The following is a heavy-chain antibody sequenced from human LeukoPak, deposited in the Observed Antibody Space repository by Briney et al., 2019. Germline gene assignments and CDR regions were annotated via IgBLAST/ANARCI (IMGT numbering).Heavy chain of an antibody. Sequence: GGSLRLSYAASEFTFSSYWMHWARQAPGKGLVWVSHINSGGSSTSYADSVKGRFTISRDNAKNTVDLQMNSLRAEDTAVYYCAIDCGTSGCDFWGQETLVTVSS. V-gene: IGHV3-74*01. CDR1: EFTFSSYW. J-gene: IGHJ4*02. CDR3: AIDCGTSGCDF. D-gene: IGHD5-12*01. CDR2: INSGGSST.